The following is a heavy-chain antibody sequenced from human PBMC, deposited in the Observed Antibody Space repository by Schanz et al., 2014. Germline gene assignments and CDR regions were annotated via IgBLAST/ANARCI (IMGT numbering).Heavy chain of an antibody. V-gene: IGHV3-11*01. CDR2: ITYNGGTI. J-gene: IGHJ2*01. CDR3: ARNRGSGGENWYFDL. CDR1: GFNFSDYA. D-gene: IGHD3-16*01. Sequence: VQLVESGGGLVKPGGSLRLSCAASGFNFSDYAMCWVRQAPGKGLEWISYITYNGGTIYYADSVKGRFTISRDNAKNSLYLQLNSLRADDTAVYYCARNRGSGGENWYFDLWGRGTLXTVSS.